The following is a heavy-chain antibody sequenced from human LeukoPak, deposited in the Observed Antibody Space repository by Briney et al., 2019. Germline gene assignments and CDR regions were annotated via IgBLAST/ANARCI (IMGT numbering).Heavy chain of an antibody. CDR1: GFTFSSYN. CDR3: AKDYYVDIVAPDY. D-gene: IGHD5-12*01. V-gene: IGHV3-48*01. J-gene: IGHJ4*02. CDR2: ISSSSTTI. Sequence: GGSLRLSCAASGFTFSSYNMNWVRQAPGKGLEWVSYISSSSTTIYYADSVKGRFTISRDNAKNSLYLQMNSLRAEDTAVYYCAKDYYVDIVAPDYWGQGTLVTVSS.